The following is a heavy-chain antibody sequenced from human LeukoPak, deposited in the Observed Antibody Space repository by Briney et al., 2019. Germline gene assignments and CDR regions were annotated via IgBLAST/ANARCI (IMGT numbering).Heavy chain of an antibody. CDR3: ARRFDS. Sequence: SETLSPTCTVSGDSINAYNWNWVRQPPGKGLEWIGYIYYSGSTDYNPSLKTRVTISVDTSKNQFSLRLTSVTAADTAVYYCARRFDSWGQGILVTVSS. CDR1: GDSINAYN. V-gene: IGHV4-59*08. J-gene: IGHJ4*02. CDR2: IYYSGST.